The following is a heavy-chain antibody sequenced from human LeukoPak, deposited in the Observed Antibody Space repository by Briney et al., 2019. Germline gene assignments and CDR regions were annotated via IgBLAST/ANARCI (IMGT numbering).Heavy chain of an antibody. J-gene: IGHJ5*02. D-gene: IGHD2-15*01. CDR1: GGSFSGYY. CDR2: INHSGST. Sequence: SETLSLTCAVYGGSFSGYYWSWIRQPPGKGLEWIGEINHSGSTNYNPSLKSRVTISVDTSKNQFSLKLTSVTAAGTAVYYCARHDEYCSGGTCFDTWFDPWGQGTLVTVSS. V-gene: IGHV4-34*01. CDR3: ARHDEYCSGGTCFDTWFDP.